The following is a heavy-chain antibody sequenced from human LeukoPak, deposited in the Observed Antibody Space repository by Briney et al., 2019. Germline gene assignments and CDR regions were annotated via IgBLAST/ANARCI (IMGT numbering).Heavy chain of an antibody. CDR2: ISGSGGST. D-gene: IGHD3-10*01. V-gene: IGHV3-23*01. Sequence: QPGGSLRLSCAASGFTFSSYAISWVRQAPGKGLEWVSAISGSGGSTYYAASVKGRFTISRDNSKNTLYLQMNSLRAEDTAVYYCAIPITIFDYWGQGTLVTVSS. CDR3: AIPITIFDY. J-gene: IGHJ4*02. CDR1: GFTFSSYA.